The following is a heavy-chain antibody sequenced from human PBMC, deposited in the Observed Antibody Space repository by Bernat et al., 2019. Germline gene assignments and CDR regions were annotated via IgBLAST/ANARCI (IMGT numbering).Heavy chain of an antibody. CDR1: GFTFSSYA. Sequence: EVQLLESGGGLVQPGGSLRLSCAASGFTFSSYAMSWVRQAPGKGLEWVSAISTSGGSTYYADSVKGRFTISRDNSKNTLYLQMNSLRAEDTAVYYCARDNSPPIVVVAATPDYWGQGTLVTVSS. J-gene: IGHJ4*02. CDR2: ISTSGGST. D-gene: IGHD2-15*01. CDR3: ARDNSPPIVVVAATPDY. V-gene: IGHV3-23*01.